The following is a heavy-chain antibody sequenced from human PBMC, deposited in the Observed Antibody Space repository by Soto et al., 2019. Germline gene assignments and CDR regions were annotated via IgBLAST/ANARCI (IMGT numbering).Heavy chain of an antibody. V-gene: IGHV4-4*07. Sequence: PSETLSLTCIVSGGSISEKYWNWVRQPPGKGLEWIGLIFANGHTDYNPSLKSRVTMSVDASKNQFSLRLTSMTAADTAVYYCAKEGGGAIPLDYWGQGTPVTVSS. CDR2: IFANGHT. D-gene: IGHD3-16*01. CDR1: GGSISEKY. CDR3: AKEGGGAIPLDY. J-gene: IGHJ4*02.